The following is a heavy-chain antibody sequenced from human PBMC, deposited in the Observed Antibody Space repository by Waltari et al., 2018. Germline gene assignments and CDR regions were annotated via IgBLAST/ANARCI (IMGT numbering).Heavy chain of an antibody. CDR2: SNQDGET. J-gene: IGHJ4*02. CDR3: ASDPTLFGIRQNYFDS. D-gene: IGHD3-3*01. CDR1: GFSLSDHC. Sequence: EAQLVESGGTLVRTGGSLRLSCADSGFSLSDHCMRWSGQDPGKGLEWVASSNQDGETDYVDSVKGRFTISRDNAKNSLYLLLNTLGADDSGVYFCASDPTLFGIRQNYFDSWGQGTQVTVSS. V-gene: IGHV3-7*04.